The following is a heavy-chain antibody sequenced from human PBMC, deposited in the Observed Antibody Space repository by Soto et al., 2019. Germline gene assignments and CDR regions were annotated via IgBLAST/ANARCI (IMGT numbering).Heavy chain of an antibody. CDR1: GGTFSSYT. D-gene: IGHD5-18*01. Sequence: ASVKVSCKASGGTFSSYTISWVRQAPGQGLEWMGRIIPILGIANYAQKFQGRVTITADKSTSTAYMELSSLRSEDTAVYYCARDQGYSYGYGYHYYFDYWGQGTLVTVSS. CDR2: IIPILGIA. CDR3: ARDQGYSYGYGYHYYFDY. J-gene: IGHJ4*02. V-gene: IGHV1-69*04.